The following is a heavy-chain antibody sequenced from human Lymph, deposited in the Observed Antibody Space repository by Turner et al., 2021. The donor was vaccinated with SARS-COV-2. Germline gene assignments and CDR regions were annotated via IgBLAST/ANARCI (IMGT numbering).Heavy chain of an antibody. CDR3: ARGPPDFPYYFDY. Sequence: EVQLVESGGGLVKPGGSLRLSCAASGFTFSSYSMNWVRQAPGKGLESVSSITFTSSYIYYADSVKGRFTISRDNAKNSLYLQMNSLGAEDTAVYYCARGPPDFPYYFDYWGQGTLVTVSS. CDR1: GFTFSSYS. D-gene: IGHD2-21*02. J-gene: IGHJ4*02. V-gene: IGHV3-21*01. CDR2: ITFTSSYI.